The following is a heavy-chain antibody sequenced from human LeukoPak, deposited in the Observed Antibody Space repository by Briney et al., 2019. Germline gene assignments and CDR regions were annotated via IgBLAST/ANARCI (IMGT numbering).Heavy chain of an antibody. D-gene: IGHD3-3*01. V-gene: IGHV3-48*01. J-gene: IGHJ5*02. Sequence: TGGSLRPSCAASGFTFSSYSMNWVRQAPGKGLDWVSYISSSSSTIYYADSVKGRFTISRDNAKNSLYLQMNSLRAEDTAVYYCAREMALLLRFLEWLPPNWFDPWGQGTLVTVSS. CDR2: ISSSSSTI. CDR1: GFTFSSYS. CDR3: AREMALLLRFLEWLPPNWFDP.